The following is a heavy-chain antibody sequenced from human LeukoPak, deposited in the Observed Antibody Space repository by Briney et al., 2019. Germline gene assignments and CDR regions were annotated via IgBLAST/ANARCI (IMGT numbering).Heavy chain of an antibody. CDR1: GFTFSSYG. D-gene: IGHD5-18*01. CDR2: ISSDGGST. CDR3: ARVGYSYDY. Sequence: GGSLRLSCAASGFTFSSYGMHWVRQAPGKGLEYVSAISSDGGSTYYANSVKGRFTISRDSSKNTLYLQMGSLKTEDMAVYYCARVGYSYDYWGQGTLVTVSS. J-gene: IGHJ4*02. V-gene: IGHV3-64*01.